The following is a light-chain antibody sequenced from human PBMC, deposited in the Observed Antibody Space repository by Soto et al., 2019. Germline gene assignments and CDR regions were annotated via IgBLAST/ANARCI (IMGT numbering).Light chain of an antibody. V-gene: IGLV2-14*03. CDR1: SSDVGGYNY. CDR2: DVN. J-gene: IGLJ2*01. CDR3: SSSTSSSIHVL. Sequence: QSVLTQPASVSGSPGQSITISCAGTSSDVGGYNYVSWFRQYPGKAPQLMIYDVNLRPSGVSNRFSGSKSGNTASLTISGLQAEDEAEYYCSSSTSSSIHVLFGGGTKVTVL.